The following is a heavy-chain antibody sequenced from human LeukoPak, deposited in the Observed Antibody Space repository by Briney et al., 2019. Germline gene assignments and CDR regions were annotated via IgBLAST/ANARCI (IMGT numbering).Heavy chain of an antibody. CDR2: INHSGST. CDR3: ARGLTTVSSYNWFDP. D-gene: IGHD4-11*01. V-gene: IGHV4-34*01. Sequence: GSLRLSCAASGFTFSSYGMHWVRQPPGKGLEWIGEINHSGSTNYNPSLKSRVTISVDTSKNQFSLKLSSVTAADTAVYYCARGLTTVSSYNWFDPWGQGTLVTVSS. CDR1: GFTFSSYG. J-gene: IGHJ5*02.